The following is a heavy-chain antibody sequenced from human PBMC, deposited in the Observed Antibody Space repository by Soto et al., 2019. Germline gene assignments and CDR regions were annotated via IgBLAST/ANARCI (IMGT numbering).Heavy chain of an antibody. V-gene: IGHV1-18*01. CDR2: ISAYNGDT. D-gene: IGHD1-26*01. CDR3: ARAVGASYYFDY. Sequence: ASVKVSCKASGYTFITYGVSWVRQAPGQGLEWMGWISAYNGDTNYAQNLQGRVTMTTDTSTTTAYMELRSLRSDDTAVYYCARAVGASYYFDYWGQGTLVTVSS. CDR1: GYTFITYG. J-gene: IGHJ4*02.